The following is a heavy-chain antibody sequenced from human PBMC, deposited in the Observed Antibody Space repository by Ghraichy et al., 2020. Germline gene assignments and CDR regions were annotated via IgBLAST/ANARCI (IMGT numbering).Heavy chain of an antibody. Sequence: GGSLRLSCAASGFTFSTYTMNWVRQAPGKGLEWVSSITNSGSSIYYADSVKGRFIISRANARNSLYLQMNSLRAEDTAVYYCARYKGSGWNYYYYGMDVWGQGTTVTVSS. J-gene: IGHJ6*02. CDR2: ITNSGSSI. CDR3: ARYKGSGWNYYYYGMDV. CDR1: GFTFSTYT. V-gene: IGHV3-21*01. D-gene: IGHD6-19*01.